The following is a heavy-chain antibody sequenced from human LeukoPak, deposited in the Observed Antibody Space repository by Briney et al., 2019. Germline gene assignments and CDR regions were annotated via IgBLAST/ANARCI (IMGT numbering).Heavy chain of an antibody. CDR2: IHYSGRT. Sequence: PSETLSLTCSVSGGSISRHFWSRIRQPPGKGLEWIAFIHYSGRTKYNPSLQSRVTISIDTSENNFSLKLTSVTAADTAVYYCARLLDNDSSGDPDTFDMWGQGTVVTVSS. CDR3: ARLLDNDSSGDPDTFDM. CDR1: GGSISRHF. D-gene: IGHD3-22*01. V-gene: IGHV4-59*11. J-gene: IGHJ3*02.